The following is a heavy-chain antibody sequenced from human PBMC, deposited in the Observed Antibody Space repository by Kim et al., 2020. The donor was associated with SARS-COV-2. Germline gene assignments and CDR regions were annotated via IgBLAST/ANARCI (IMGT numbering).Heavy chain of an antibody. CDR1: GYTFTGYY. CDR2: INPNSGGT. D-gene: IGHD2-8*01. J-gene: IGHJ5*02. CDR3: ASSLVLMASGWFDP. Sequence: ASVKVSCKASGYTFTGYYMHWVRQAPGQGLEWMGRINPNSGGTNYAQKFQGRVTMTRDTSISTAYMELSRLRSDDTAVYYCASSLVLMASGWFDPWGQGTLVTVSS. V-gene: IGHV1-2*06.